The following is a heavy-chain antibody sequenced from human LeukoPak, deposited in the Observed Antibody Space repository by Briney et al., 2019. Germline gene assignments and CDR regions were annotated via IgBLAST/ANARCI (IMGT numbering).Heavy chain of an antibody. CDR1: GFIFGDHA. D-gene: IGHD3-10*01. J-gene: IGHJ6*02. Sequence: RPGRSLRLSCAASGFIFGDHAMHWVRQAPGKGLEWVSYISWDSGRVGYADSVKGRFTISRDNSKNSLFLQMNSLTADDTAVYYCAKAGSMVRGVTTYYYGMDVWGQGTAVTVSS. CDR2: ISWDSGRV. V-gene: IGHV3-9*01. CDR3: AKAGSMVRGVTTYYYGMDV.